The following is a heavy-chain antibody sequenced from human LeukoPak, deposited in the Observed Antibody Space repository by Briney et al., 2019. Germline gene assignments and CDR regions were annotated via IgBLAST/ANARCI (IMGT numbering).Heavy chain of an antibody. V-gene: IGHV4-39*01. CDR3: ARPDTRYYYYGMDV. CDR1: GGSISSSSYY. J-gene: IGHJ6*02. CDR2: IYYSGST. Sequence: SETLSLTCTVSGGSISSSSYYWGWIRQPPGKRLEWIGSIYYSGSTYYNPSLKSRVTISVDTSKNQFSLKLSSVTAADTAVYYCARPDTRYYYYGMDVWGQGTTVTVSS.